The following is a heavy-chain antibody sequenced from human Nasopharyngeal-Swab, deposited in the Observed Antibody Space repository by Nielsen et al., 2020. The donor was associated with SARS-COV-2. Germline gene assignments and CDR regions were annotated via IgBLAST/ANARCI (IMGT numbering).Heavy chain of an antibody. CDR3: ARTRYCSSGSCYMDV. CDR1: GLSISGYW. D-gene: IGHD2-15*01. Sequence: GESLKISCAASGLSISGYWMSWVRQAPGKGLEWVANINQAGREEYYVASVKGRFTISRDNAKKTLYLQMNSLRAEDTAVYYCARTRYCSSGSCYMDVWGKGTTVTVSS. V-gene: IGHV3-7*01. J-gene: IGHJ6*03. CDR2: INQAGREE.